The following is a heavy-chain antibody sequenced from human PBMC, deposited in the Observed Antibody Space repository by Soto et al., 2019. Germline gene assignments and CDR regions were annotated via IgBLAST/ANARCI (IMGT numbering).Heavy chain of an antibody. D-gene: IGHD3-9*01. Sequence: GASVKVSCKASGYTFTSYGISWVRQAPGQGLEWMGWISAYNGNTNYAQKLQGRVTMTTDTSTSTAYMELRSLRSDDTAVYYCARTISRYFGYNWFDPWGQGTLVTVSS. CDR3: ARTISRYFGYNWFDP. CDR2: ISAYNGNT. CDR1: GYTFTSYG. J-gene: IGHJ5*02. V-gene: IGHV1-18*01.